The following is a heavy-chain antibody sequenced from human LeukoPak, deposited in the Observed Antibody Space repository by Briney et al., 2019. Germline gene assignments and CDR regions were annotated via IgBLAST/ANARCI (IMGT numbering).Heavy chain of an antibody. D-gene: IGHD2-2*01. CDR3: ARERRKIVVVPASTSQFLHYYYMDV. CDR1: GYTFTGYY. CDR2: INPNSGGT. Sequence: ASVKVSCKASGYTFTGYYMHWVRQAPGQGLEWMGWINPNSGGTNYAQKFQGRVTMTRDTSISTAYMELSRLRSDDTAVYYCARERRKIVVVPASTSQFLHYYYMDVWGKGTTVTISS. V-gene: IGHV1-2*02. J-gene: IGHJ6*03.